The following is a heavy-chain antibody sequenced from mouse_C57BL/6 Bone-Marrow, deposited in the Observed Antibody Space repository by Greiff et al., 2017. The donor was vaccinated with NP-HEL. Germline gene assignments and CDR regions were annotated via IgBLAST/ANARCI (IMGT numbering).Heavy chain of an antibody. D-gene: IGHD3-2*02. CDR1: GYTFTSYW. CDR3: ARQLRVRGFAY. CDR2: IDPSDSYT. V-gene: IGHV1-69*01. Sequence: VQLQQPGAELVMPGASVKLSCKASGYTFTSYWMHWVKQRPGQGLEWIGEIDPSDSYTNYNQKFKGKSTLTVDKSSSTAYMQLSSLTSEDSAVYYCARQLRVRGFAYWGQGTLVTVSA. J-gene: IGHJ3*01.